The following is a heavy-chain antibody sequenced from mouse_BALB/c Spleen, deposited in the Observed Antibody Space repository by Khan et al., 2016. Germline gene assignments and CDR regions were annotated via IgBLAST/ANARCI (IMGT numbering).Heavy chain of an antibody. Sequence: QVQLKQSGAELARPGASVKLSCKASGYTFTSYWMQWVKQRPGQGLEWIGAIYPGDGDTRYTQKFKGKATLTADKSSSTAYMQLSSLASEDSAVYYCASYYGSSYDYVDYWGQGTTLTVSS. V-gene: IGHV1-87*01. CDR2: IYPGDGDT. CDR1: GYTFTSYW. J-gene: IGHJ2*01. CDR3: ASYYGSSYDYVDY. D-gene: IGHD1-1*01.